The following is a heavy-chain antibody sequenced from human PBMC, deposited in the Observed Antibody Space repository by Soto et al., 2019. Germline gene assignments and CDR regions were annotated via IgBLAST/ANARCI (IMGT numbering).Heavy chain of an antibody. CDR1: GFTFSASC. J-gene: IGHJ6*04. V-gene: IGHV3-7*03. D-gene: IGHD1-26*01. Sequence: EVQLVESGGGLVQPGGSLRLSCEASGFTFSASCMTWVRQDPGKGLEWVANIKKDGNEKYYVDSVKGRFTISRDNAKSCLYLQMNSLTAVDTAVYYCVRGRGLGGSPYYDYDGMDVWCGGTTVTVSS. CDR3: VRGRGLGGSPYYDYDGMDV. CDR2: IKKDGNEK.